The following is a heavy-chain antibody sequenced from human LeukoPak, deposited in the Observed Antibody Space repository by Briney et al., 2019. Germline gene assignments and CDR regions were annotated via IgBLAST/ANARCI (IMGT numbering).Heavy chain of an antibody. V-gene: IGHV4-59*01. CDR1: GGSISAYY. D-gene: IGHD1-26*01. CDR2: IDYSAST. Sequence: SETLSLTCTVSGGSISAYYWSWIRQPPGKGLEWIAYIDYSASTNYNPSLKSRVTISVDTSKNQFSLKLSSVTAADTAVFYCARDSRRELLHAFDIWGQGTMVTVSS. J-gene: IGHJ3*02. CDR3: ARDSRRELLHAFDI.